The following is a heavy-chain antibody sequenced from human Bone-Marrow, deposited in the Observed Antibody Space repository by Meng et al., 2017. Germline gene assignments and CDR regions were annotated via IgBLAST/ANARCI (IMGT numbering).Heavy chain of an antibody. CDR1: GFTFSNAW. Sequence: GESLKISCAASGFTFSNAWMSWVRQAPGKGLEWVAVIWYDGSNKYYADSVKGRFTISRDNSKNTLYLQMNSLRAEDTAVYYCARAVRGLWPDWGQGTLVTVSS. D-gene: IGHD3-10*01. V-gene: IGHV3-33*08. J-gene: IGHJ4*02. CDR2: IWYDGSNK. CDR3: ARAVRGLWPD.